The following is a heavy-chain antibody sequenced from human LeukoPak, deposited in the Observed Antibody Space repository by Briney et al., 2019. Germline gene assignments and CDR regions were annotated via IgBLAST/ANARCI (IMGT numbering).Heavy chain of an antibody. CDR2: IYSGGST. J-gene: IGHJ4*02. CDR3: ARAADHHGGFDY. D-gene: IGHD3-16*01. Sequence: GGSLRLSCAASGFTVSSNYMSWVRQAPGKGLEWVSVIYSGGSTNNADSVKGRFTISRHNSENMLYLQMNSLRAEDTAVYYCARAADHHGGFDYWGPGTLVTVSS. V-gene: IGHV3-53*04. CDR1: GFTVSSNY.